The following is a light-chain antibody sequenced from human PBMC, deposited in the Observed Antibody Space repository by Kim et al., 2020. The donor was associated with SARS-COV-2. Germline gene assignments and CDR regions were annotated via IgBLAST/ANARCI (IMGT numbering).Light chain of an antibody. CDR1: QSISSW. J-gene: IGKJ2*01. CDR2: KAS. Sequence: DIQMTQSPSTLSASVGDRVTIICRASQSISSWLAWYQQKPGKAPKLLIYKASSLESGVPSRFSGSGSGTEFTLTISSLQPDDFATYYCQQYNSYSVTFGQGTKLEI. CDR3: QQYNSYSVT. V-gene: IGKV1-5*03.